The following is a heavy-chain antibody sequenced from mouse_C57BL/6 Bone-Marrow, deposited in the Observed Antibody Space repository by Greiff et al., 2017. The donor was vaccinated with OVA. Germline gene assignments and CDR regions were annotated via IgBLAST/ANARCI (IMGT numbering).Heavy chain of an antibody. V-gene: IGHV5-2*01. Sequence: EVQLVQSGGGFVQPGASLKLSCESSEFDFPTNDMSWVSKTPEKRLEWVAAINSAGGSTNYPATFERRFTITRDTTNNTLYLQMSSLTSEDTAMYYCARRALLLSYCDVWGTGTTVTFSS. CDR3: ARRALLLSYCDV. CDR1: EFDFPTND. CDR2: INSAGGST. J-gene: IGHJ1*03. D-gene: IGHD2-12*01.